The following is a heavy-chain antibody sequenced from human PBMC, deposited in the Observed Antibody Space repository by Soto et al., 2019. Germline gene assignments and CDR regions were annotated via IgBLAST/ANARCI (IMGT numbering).Heavy chain of an antibody. CDR3: ATVHNTSRSFNY. CDR2: ISGRGTTI. V-gene: IGHV3-48*01. J-gene: IGHJ4*02. D-gene: IGHD1-20*01. CDR1: GFSFSSYA. Sequence: EVQLVESGGGLVQPGGSLRLSCAASGFSFSSYAMNWVRQAPGKGLEWVSFISGRGTTIYYADSVKGRFTVSRDDSKNTLDLQMSSLRAEDTAFYYCATVHNTSRSFNYWGQGTLLTVSS.